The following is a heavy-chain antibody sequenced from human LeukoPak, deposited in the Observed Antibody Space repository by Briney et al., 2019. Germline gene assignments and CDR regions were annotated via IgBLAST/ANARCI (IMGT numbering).Heavy chain of an antibody. CDR3: ARTVVYSTSSPYYYGMDV. CDR2: IIPIFGTA. CDR1: GGTFSSYT. V-gene: IGHV1-69*13. D-gene: IGHD6-6*01. Sequence: SVKVSCKAPGGTFSSYTISWVRQAPGQGLEWMGGIIPIFGTANYAQKFQGRVTITADESTSTAYMELSSLRSEDTAVYYCARTVVYSTSSPYYYGMDVWGQGTTVTVSS. J-gene: IGHJ6*02.